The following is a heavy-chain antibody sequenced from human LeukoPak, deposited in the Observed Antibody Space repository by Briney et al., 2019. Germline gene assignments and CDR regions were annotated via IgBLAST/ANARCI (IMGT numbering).Heavy chain of an antibody. D-gene: IGHD7-27*01. J-gene: IGHJ4*02. CDR1: DY. CDR2: VYYTGST. Sequence: SETLSLTCTVSDYRSWIRQPPGQGLEWIGYVYYTGSTEYNTSLRSRVTISLEMSKHQFSLNLTSVTAADTAVYYCASNTGTVFDYWGQGALVTVSS. CDR3: ASNTGTVFDY. V-gene: IGHV4-59*01.